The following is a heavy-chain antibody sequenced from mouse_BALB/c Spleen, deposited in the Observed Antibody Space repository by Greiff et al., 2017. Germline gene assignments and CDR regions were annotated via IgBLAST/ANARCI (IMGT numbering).Heavy chain of an antibody. CDR1: GFSLTGYG. D-gene: IGHD3-3*01. CDR2: IWGDGST. V-gene: IGHV2-6-7*01. J-gene: IGHJ4*01. Sequence: VKLMESGPGLVAPSQSLSITCTVSGFSLTGYGVNWVRQPPGKGLEWLGMIWGDGSTDYNSALKSRLSISKDHSKSQVFLNMNSLQTDDTARYYCARGGRNYAMDYWGQGTSVTVSS. CDR3: ARGGRNYAMDY.